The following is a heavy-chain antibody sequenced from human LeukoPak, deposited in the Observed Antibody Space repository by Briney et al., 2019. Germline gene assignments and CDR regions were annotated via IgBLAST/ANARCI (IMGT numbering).Heavy chain of an antibody. CDR2: IYYSGTT. V-gene: IGHV4-59*08. CDR3: ARRDSSGYYNSGWFDP. D-gene: IGHD3-22*01. CDR1: GGSFSSYY. J-gene: IGHJ5*02. Sequence: SETLSLTCTVSGGSFSSYYWSWIRQPPGKGLEWIGYIYYSGTTNYNPSLKSRVTISVDTSKNQFSLNLSSVTAADTAVYYCARRDSSGYYNSGWFDPWGQGTLVTVSS.